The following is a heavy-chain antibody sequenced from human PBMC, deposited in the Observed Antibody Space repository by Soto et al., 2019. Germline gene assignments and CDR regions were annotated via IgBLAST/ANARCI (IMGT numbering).Heavy chain of an antibody. V-gene: IGHV1-2*04. CDR3: ARDHGSGSYDFDF. CDR2: INPNSGGT. D-gene: IGHD3-10*01. CDR1: GYTFTGYY. J-gene: IGHJ4*02. Sequence: ASVKVSCKASGYTFTGYYMHWVRQAPGQGLEWMGWINPNSGGTNYAQKFQGWVTMTRDTSISTAYMELSRLRSDDTAVYYCARDHGSGSYDFDFWGQRTLVTVSS.